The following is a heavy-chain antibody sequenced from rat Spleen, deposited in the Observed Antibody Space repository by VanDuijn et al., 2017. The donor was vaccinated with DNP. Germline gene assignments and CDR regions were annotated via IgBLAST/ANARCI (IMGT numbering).Heavy chain of an antibody. CDR1: GFSLTSYG. V-gene: IGHV2-13*01. Sequence: QVQLKESGPGLVQPSQTLSLTCTVSGFSLTSYGVSWVRQPPGKGLVWMGGIWGDGSTNYDSGLKSRLRSSRDTSKSQVCLKMNSLQTEDTAIYFCPSRGTYGGQGVMVTVSS. D-gene: IGHD1-4*01. CDR2: IWGDGST. J-gene: IGHJ2*01. CDR3: PSRGTY.